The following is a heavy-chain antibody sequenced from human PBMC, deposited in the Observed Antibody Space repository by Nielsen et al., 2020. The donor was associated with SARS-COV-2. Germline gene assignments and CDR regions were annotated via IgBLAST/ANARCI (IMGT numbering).Heavy chain of an antibody. V-gene: IGHV1-46*01. CDR3: ARVNCSSTSCYTYYYYYMDV. D-gene: IGHD2-2*02. Sequence: WVRQAPGQGLAYMGIINPSGGSTRYAQKFQGRVTMTRDTSTRTVYMELSSLKSEDTAVYYCARVNCSSTSCYTYYYYYMDVWGKGTTVTVSS. CDR2: INPSGGST. J-gene: IGHJ6*03.